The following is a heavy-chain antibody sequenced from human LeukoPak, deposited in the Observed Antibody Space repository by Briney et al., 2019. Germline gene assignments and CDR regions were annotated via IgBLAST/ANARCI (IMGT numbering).Heavy chain of an antibody. Sequence: ASVKVSCKASGFTFTNYNMHWVRQAPGQGGEGMGIINPSGCSTSYAQKFQGRVTMPSHMSTSTVYMELSSLKSEDTAVYYCARYLIAARRFWGGFDYWGQGTLVTVSS. CDR3: ARYLIAARRFWGGFDY. CDR2: INPSGCST. V-gene: IGHV1-46*01. J-gene: IGHJ4*02. D-gene: IGHD6-6*01. CDR1: GFTFTNYN.